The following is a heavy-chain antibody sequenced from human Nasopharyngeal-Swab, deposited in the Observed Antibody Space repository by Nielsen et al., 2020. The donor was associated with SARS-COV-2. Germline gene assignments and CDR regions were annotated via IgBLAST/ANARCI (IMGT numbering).Heavy chain of an antibody. CDR3: ARHLPFTRTVVIIASLAFDV. V-gene: IGHV4-39*01. Sequence: SETLSLTCFITGHSITRQDHYWCWIRQPPGNGLEWIGSLYHRGNTYYNPFLRSRVTMSADTPKNQFSLQLTSVTAADTAVYYCARHLPFTRTVVIIASLAFDVWGQGTMVTVSS. J-gene: IGHJ3*01. CDR2: LYHRGNT. D-gene: IGHD3-22*01. CDR1: GHSITRQDHY.